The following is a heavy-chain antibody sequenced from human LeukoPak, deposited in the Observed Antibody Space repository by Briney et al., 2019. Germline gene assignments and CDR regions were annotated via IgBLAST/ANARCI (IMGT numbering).Heavy chain of an antibody. D-gene: IGHD1-26*01. J-gene: IGHJ6*02. CDR1: GFTFSNAW. V-gene: IGHV3-15*01. CDR3: TTGFGGSYYKFYYYYGMDV. CDR2: IKSKTDGGTT. Sequence: PGGSLRLSCAASGFTFSNAWMSWVRQAPGKGLEWVGRIKSKTDGGTTDYAAAVKGRFTISRDDSKNTLYLQMNSLKTEDTAVYYCTTGFGGSYYKFYYYYGMDVWGQGTTVTVSS.